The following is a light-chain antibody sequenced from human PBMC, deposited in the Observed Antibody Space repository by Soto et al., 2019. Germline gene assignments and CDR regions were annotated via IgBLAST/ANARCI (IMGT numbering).Light chain of an antibody. CDR1: QSVSSSY. CDR3: QQGFT. CDR2: GAS. J-gene: IGKJ3*01. Sequence: EIVLTQSPGTLSLSPGERATLSCRASQSVSSSYLAWYQQKPGQAPRLLIYGASSRATGIPDRFSGSGSGTDFTLTISRLAPEDFAVYYCQQGFTFGPGTKVDIK. V-gene: IGKV3-20*01.